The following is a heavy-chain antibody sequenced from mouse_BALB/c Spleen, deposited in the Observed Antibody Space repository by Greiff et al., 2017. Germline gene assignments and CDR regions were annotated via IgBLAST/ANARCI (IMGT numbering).Heavy chain of an antibody. CDR1: GYTFTDYN. D-gene: IGHD1-1*01. CDR2: INPNNGGT. CDR3: ERTPYYGSSYGAMDY. V-gene: IGHV1-18*01. Sequence: EVQLQQSGPELVKPGASVKIPCKASGYTFTDYNMDWVKQSHGKSLEWIGDINPNNGGTIYNQKFKGKATLTVDKSSSTAYMELRSLTSEDTAVYYCERTPYYGSSYGAMDYWGQGTSVTVSS. J-gene: IGHJ4*01.